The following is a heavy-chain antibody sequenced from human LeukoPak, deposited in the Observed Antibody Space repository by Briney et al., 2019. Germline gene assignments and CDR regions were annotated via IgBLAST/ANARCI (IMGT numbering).Heavy chain of an antibody. D-gene: IGHD6-13*01. V-gene: IGHV3-7*01. J-gene: IGHJ4*01. Sequence: PGGSLRLSCAVSGFTFSSYWMNWVRQAPGKGLEWVASIKQDGGEKSYVDSVKGRFTISRDNAKNSLYLHMSSLRAEDTAVYYCARDGTAAGLYFDLWGQGTLVTVSS. CDR1: GFTFSSYW. CDR2: IKQDGGEK. CDR3: ARDGTAAGLYFDL.